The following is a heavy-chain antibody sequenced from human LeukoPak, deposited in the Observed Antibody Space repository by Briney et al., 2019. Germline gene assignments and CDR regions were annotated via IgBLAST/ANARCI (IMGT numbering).Heavy chain of an antibody. V-gene: IGHV1-69*06. J-gene: IGHJ4*02. CDR1: GGTFSSYA. D-gene: IGHD5-18*01. CDR3: ARDRMDTAMVNALDY. Sequence: ASVKVSCKASGGTFSSYAISWVRQAPGQGLEWMGGIIPIFGTANYAQKFQGRVTITADKSTSTAYMELSSPRSEDTAVYYCARDRMDTAMVNALDYWGQGTLVTVSS. CDR2: IIPIFGTA.